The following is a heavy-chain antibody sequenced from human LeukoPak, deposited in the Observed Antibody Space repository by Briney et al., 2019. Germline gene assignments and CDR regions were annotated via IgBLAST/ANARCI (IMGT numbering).Heavy chain of an antibody. V-gene: IGHV4-59*01. Sequence: PSETLSLTCTVSGGSISSYYWSWIRQPPGKGLEWIGYIYYSGSTNYNPSLKSRVTISVDTSKNQFSLKLSSVTAADTAVYYCARGVPYDFWSGHPNNWFDPWGQGTLVTVSS. CDR1: GGSISSYY. CDR3: ARGVPYDFWSGHPNNWFDP. CDR2: IYYSGST. J-gene: IGHJ5*02. D-gene: IGHD3-3*01.